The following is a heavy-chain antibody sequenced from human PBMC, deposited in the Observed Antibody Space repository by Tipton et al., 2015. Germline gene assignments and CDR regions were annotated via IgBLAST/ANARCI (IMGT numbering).Heavy chain of an antibody. CDR3: ARYPCGGFGFLDR. V-gene: IGHV3-21*01. J-gene: IGHJ2*01. CDR1: GFSFTTYN. Sequence: SLRLSCATSGFSFTTYNMIWVRQAPGKGLEWVSSISSGSTYIYYADSVKGRFTISRDNAKNSLYLQMNSLRAEDTAVYYCARYPCGGFGFLDRWGRGTLVTVSS. D-gene: IGHD4-23*01. CDR2: ISSGSTYI.